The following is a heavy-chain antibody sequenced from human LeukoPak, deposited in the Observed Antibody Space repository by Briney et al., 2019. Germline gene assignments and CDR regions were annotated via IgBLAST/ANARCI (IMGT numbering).Heavy chain of an antibody. Sequence: PSETLSLTCTVSGGSISSYYWSWIRQPPGKGLEWIGYIYYSGSTNYNPSLKSRVTISVDTSKNQFSLKLSSVTAADTAVYYCAREGRWLQPRGYYYGMDVWGQGTTVTVSS. CDR2: IYYSGST. V-gene: IGHV4-59*01. CDR1: GGSISSYY. J-gene: IGHJ6*02. CDR3: AREGRWLQPRGYYYGMDV. D-gene: IGHD5-24*01.